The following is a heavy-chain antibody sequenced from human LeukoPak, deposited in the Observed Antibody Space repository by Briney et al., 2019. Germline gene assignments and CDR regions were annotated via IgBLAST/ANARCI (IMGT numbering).Heavy chain of an antibody. CDR1: GFTFSNYG. D-gene: IGHD3-10*01. CDR2: ISYDGSNK. J-gene: IGHJ4*02. CDR3: AKVGSHFGDY. V-gene: IGHV3-30*18. Sequence: PGGSLRLSCAASGFTFSNYGMHWVRQAPGKGLEWVSFISYDGSNKYYADSVKGRFTISRDNSKNTLYLQMNSLRPEDTAVYYCAKVGSHFGDYWGQGTLVIVTS.